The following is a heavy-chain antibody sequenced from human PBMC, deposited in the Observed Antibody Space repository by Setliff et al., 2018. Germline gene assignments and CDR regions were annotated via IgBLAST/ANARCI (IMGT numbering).Heavy chain of an antibody. CDR2: IWDDGGNK. CDR1: GFTFSTYR. V-gene: IGHV3-33*08. CDR3: ARTCSGSGCYAGLES. D-gene: IGHD2-15*01. Sequence: GGSLRLSCAASGFTFSTYRMHWVRQAPGKRLEWVAVIWDDGGNKYHADSVKGRFTISRDNSKNTLYLQMNSLRPEDTAVYYCARTCSGSGCYAGLESWGQGTPVTVSS. J-gene: IGHJ4*02.